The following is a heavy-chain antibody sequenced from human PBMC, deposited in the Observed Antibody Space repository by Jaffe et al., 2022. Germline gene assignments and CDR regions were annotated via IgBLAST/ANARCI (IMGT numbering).Heavy chain of an antibody. V-gene: IGHV3-48*01. CDR1: GFTFSSYS. J-gene: IGHJ1*01. CDR3: ARDEGDYEPEYFQH. Sequence: EVQLVESGGGLVQPGGSLRLSCAASGFTFSSYSMNWVRQAPGKGLEWVSYISSSSSTIYYADSVKGRFTISRDNAKNSLYLQMNSLRAEDTAVYYCARDEGDYEPEYFQHWGQGTLVTVSS. CDR2: ISSSSSTI. D-gene: IGHD4-17*01.